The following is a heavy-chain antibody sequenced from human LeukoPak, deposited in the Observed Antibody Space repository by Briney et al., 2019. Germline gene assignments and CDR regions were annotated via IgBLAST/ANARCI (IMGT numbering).Heavy chain of an antibody. Sequence: PSETLSLTCTVSGGSISSSSYYWGWIRQPPGKGLEWIGSIYYSGSTYYNPSPKSRVTISVDTSKNQFSLKLSSVTAADTAVYYCASQYSSSFPLDYWGQGTLVTVSS. CDR1: GGSISSSSYY. V-gene: IGHV4-39*01. J-gene: IGHJ4*02. D-gene: IGHD6-6*01. CDR3: ASQYSSSFPLDY. CDR2: IYYSGST.